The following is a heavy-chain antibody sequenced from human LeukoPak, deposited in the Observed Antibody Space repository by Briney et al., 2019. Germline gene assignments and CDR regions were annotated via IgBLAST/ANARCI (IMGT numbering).Heavy chain of an antibody. CDR2: ISSSGSTI. V-gene: IGHV3-48*03. J-gene: IGHJ4*02. CDR3: ARGGYYYDSSGLSDY. Sequence: PGGSLRLSCAASGFTFSSYEMNWVRQAPGKGLEWVSYISSSGSTIYYADSVKGRFTISRDNAKNSLYLQMNSLRAEDTAVYYCARGGYYYDSSGLSDYWGQGTLVTVSS. D-gene: IGHD3-22*01. CDR1: GFTFSSYE.